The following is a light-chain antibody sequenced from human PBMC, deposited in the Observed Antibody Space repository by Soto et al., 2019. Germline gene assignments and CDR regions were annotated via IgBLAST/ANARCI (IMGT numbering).Light chain of an antibody. Sequence: QSVLTQPRSVSGSPGQSVTISCTGTSSDVGGYEFVSWYQQKAGKAPKIIIYGVNRRPSGVPNRFSGSKSANRAFLTISGLQADDEADYYCSSYAGSNNVVFGGGTKLTVL. CDR1: SSDVGGYEF. V-gene: IGLV2-11*01. CDR2: GVN. J-gene: IGLJ2*01. CDR3: SSYAGSNNVV.